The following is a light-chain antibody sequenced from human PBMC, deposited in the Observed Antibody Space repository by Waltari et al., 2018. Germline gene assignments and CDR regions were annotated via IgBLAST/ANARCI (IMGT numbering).Light chain of an antibody. CDR2: EVT. J-gene: IGLJ3*02. CDR3: SSFAGSTNWV. CDR1: SSDIGGYNS. V-gene: IGLV2-8*01. Sequence: QSVLTQPPSASGSPGQSVPISCPGTSSDIGGYNSVSWYQQHPGKAPKLMIYEVTKRPSGVPDRFSASKSGNTASLTVSGLQAEDEADYYCSSFAGSTNWVFGGGTKLT.